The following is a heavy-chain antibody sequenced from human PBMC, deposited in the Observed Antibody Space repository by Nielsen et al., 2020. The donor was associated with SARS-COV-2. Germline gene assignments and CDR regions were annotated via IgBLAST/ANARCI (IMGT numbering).Heavy chain of an antibody. V-gene: IGHV3-33*08. Sequence: GGSLRLSCAASGFTFSDYYMSWIRQAPGKGLEWVAVIWYDGSNKYYADSVKGRFTISRDNSKNTLYLQMNSLRAEDTAVYYCAREDYYDSSGAVDIWGQGTMVTVSS. CDR3: AREDYYDSSGAVDI. CDR1: GFTFSDYY. D-gene: IGHD3-22*01. J-gene: IGHJ3*02. CDR2: IWYDGSNK.